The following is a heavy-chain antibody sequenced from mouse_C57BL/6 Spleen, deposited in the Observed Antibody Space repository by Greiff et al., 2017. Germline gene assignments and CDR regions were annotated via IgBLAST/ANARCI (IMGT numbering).Heavy chain of an antibody. CDR3: AREGVITTVVDWYFDV. Sequence: QVQLKQSGPELVKPGASVKISCKASGYAFSSSWMNWVKQRPGKGLEWIGRIYPGDGDTTYNGKFKGKATLTADKSSSTAYMQLSSLTSEDSAVYFCAREGVITTVVDWYFDVWGTGTTVTVSS. CDR1: GYAFSSSW. CDR2: IYPGDGDT. V-gene: IGHV1-82*01. D-gene: IGHD1-1*01. J-gene: IGHJ1*03.